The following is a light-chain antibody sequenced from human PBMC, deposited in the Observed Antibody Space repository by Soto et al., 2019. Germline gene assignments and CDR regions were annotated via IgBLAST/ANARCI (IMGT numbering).Light chain of an antibody. CDR1: QSVSSN. V-gene: IGKV3-15*01. CDR3: QQYNNWPRT. J-gene: IGKJ1*01. CDR2: GAS. Sequence: IVMKQSPATVSVSTGERATLSCRASQSVSSNLAWYQQKPGQAPRLLIYGASTRATGIPARFSGSGSGTEFTLTISSLQSEDFAVYYCQQYNNWPRTFGQGTMVDIK.